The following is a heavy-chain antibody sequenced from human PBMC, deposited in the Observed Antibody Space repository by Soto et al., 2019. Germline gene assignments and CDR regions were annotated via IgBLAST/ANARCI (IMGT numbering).Heavy chain of an antibody. CDR3: ARGYYDSNGQSNTFDI. CDR2: VHYSGST. V-gene: IGHV4-59*01. Sequence: SETLSLTCTVSGASISSAYWSWIRQSPGKGLEWIGYVHYSGSTKYNPSLKSRVTISVDTSKNQFSLKLSSVTDADTAVYYCARGYYDSNGQSNTFDIWGQGTMVTVSS. D-gene: IGHD3-22*01. CDR1: GASISSAY. J-gene: IGHJ3*02.